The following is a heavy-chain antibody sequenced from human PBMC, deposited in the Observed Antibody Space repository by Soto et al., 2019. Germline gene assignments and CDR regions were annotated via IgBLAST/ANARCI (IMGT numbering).Heavy chain of an antibody. J-gene: IGHJ4*02. D-gene: IGHD3-10*01. CDR2: IIPILGIA. Sequence: SVKVSCKASGGTFSSYTISWVRQAPGQGLEWMGRIIPILGIANYAQKFQGRVTITADKSTSTAYMELSSLRSEDTAVYYCAREYYYGSGSSTSLYYFDYWGQGTLVTVSS. V-gene: IGHV1-69*04. CDR3: AREYYYGSGSSTSLYYFDY. CDR1: GGTFSSYT.